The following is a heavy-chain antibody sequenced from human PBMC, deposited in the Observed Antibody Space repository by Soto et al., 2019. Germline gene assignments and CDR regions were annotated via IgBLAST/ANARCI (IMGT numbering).Heavy chain of an antibody. Sequence: SVKVSCKASGGTFSSYAISWVRQAPGQGLEWMGGIIPIFGTANYAQKFQGRVTFTADESTSTAYMELSSLRSEDTAVYYCARGLYYYDSSGSYDAFDIWGQGTMVTVSS. J-gene: IGHJ3*02. D-gene: IGHD3-22*01. CDR1: GGTFSSYA. V-gene: IGHV1-69*13. CDR2: IIPIFGTA. CDR3: ARGLYYYDSSGSYDAFDI.